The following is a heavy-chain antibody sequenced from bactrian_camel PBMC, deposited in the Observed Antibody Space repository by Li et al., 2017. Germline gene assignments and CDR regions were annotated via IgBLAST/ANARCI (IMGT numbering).Heavy chain of an antibody. Sequence: VQLVESGGGSVRAGGSLALSCVAAKLAYSSNCMAWYRQAPGKEREGVAAIDDAGVTSYADSVKGRFTISRDTAKNTLYLQMNNLKPEDSGMYLCAATLERPRAWWLWADFGFEGRGTQVTVS. V-gene: IGHV3S53*01. CDR2: IDDAGVT. D-gene: IGHD2*01. J-gene: IGHJ6*01. CDR3: AATLERPRAWWLWADFGF. CDR1: KLAYSSNC.